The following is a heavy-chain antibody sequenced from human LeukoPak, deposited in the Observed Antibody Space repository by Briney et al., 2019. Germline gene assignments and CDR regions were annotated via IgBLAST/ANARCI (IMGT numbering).Heavy chain of an antibody. CDR3: ARAPTTVVTPDY. V-gene: IGHV1-18*01. J-gene: IGHJ4*02. Sequence: ASVKVSCRASGYTFSSFGFSWVRLAPGHGLEWMGWISAYNGNTNYAQKLQGRVTMTTDTSTSTAYMELRSLRSDDTAVYYCARAPTTVVTPDYWGQGTLVTVSS. CDR2: ISAYNGNT. D-gene: IGHD4-23*01. CDR1: GYTFSSFG.